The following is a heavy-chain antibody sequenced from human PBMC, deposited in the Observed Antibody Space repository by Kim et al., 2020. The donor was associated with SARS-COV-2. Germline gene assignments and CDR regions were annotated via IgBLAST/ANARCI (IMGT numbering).Heavy chain of an antibody. Sequence: ADSVKGRFNISRDNAKNSLYLQKNSLRDEDTAVYYCARSIAGASYYYGMDVWGQGTTVTVSS. D-gene: IGHD1-26*01. CDR3: ARSIAGASYYYGMDV. V-gene: IGHV3-48*02. J-gene: IGHJ6*02.